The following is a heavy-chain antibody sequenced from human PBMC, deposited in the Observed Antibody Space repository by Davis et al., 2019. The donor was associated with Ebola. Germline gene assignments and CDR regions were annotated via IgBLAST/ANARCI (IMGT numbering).Heavy chain of an antibody. J-gene: IGHJ2*01. CDR1: GGSISSSSYY. V-gene: IGHV4-39*01. Sequence: PSETLSLTCTVSGGSISSSSYYWGWIRQPPGKGLEWIGSIYYSGSTYYNPSLKSRVTISVDTSKNQFSLKLSSVTAADTAVYYCARAGNSIWYFDLWGRGTLVTVSS. D-gene: IGHD4-23*01. CDR3: ARAGNSIWYFDL. CDR2: IYYSGST.